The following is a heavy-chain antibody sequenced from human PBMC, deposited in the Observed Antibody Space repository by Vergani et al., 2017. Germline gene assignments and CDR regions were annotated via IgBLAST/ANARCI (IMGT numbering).Heavy chain of an antibody. J-gene: IGHJ6*02. CDR3: ARALQLRDSPYGDYYCYGMDV. V-gene: IGHV4-4*03. CDR1: GGSISSSNW. D-gene: IGHD5-24*01. Sequence: QVQLQESGPGLVKPPGTLSLTCAVSGGSISSSNWWSWVRQPPGKGLQWIGEIYHRGSTNYNPSLKSRVTISVDKSKNQFALKLSSVTAADTAVYYCARALQLRDSPYGDYYCYGMDVWGQGTTVTVSS. CDR2: IYHRGST.